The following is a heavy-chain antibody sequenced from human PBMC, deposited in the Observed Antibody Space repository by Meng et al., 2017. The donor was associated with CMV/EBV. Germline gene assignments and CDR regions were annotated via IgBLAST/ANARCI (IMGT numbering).Heavy chain of an antibody. CDR1: GFTFSNAW. Sequence: GESLKISCAASGFTFSNAWMSWVRQAPGKGLEWVAFIRYDGSNKYYADSVKGRFTISRDNSKNTLYLQMNSLRAEDTAVYYCAKRKGGYSYGDFDYWGQGTLVTVSS. D-gene: IGHD5-18*01. CDR3: AKRKGGYSYGDFDY. CDR2: IRYDGSNK. V-gene: IGHV3-30*02. J-gene: IGHJ4*02.